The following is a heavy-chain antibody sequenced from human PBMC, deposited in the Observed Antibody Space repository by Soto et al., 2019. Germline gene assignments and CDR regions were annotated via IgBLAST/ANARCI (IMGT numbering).Heavy chain of an antibody. CDR1: GFTVSSNY. J-gene: IGHJ4*02. CDR3: ARDVYSGYDPPAIGY. CDR2: IYSGGST. V-gene: IGHV3-66*01. Sequence: EVHLVESGGGLVQPGGSLRLSCAASGFTVSSNYMSWVRQAPGKGLEWVSVIYSGGSTYYADSVKGRSTIYRDNSKNTLYLQMTSLRAEDPAVYYCARDVYSGYDPPAIGYWGQGTLVTVSS. D-gene: IGHD5-12*01.